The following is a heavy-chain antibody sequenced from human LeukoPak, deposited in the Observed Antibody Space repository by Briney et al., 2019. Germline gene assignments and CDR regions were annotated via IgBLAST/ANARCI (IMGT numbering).Heavy chain of an antibody. CDR1: GYSISSGYY. D-gene: IGHD6-13*01. V-gene: IGHV4-38-2*01. CDR2: IYHSGST. Sequence: SETLSLTCAVSGYSISSGYYWGWIRQPPGQGLEWIGSIYHSGSTYYTPSLKSRVTISVDTSKNQFSLKLSSVTAADTAVYYCARQSVAAAGDFDYWGQGTLVTVSS. J-gene: IGHJ4*02. CDR3: ARQSVAAAGDFDY.